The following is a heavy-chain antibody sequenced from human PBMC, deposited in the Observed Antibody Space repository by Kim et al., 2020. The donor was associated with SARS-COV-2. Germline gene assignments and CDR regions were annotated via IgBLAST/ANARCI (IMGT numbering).Heavy chain of an antibody. J-gene: IGHJ6*02. D-gene: IGHD3-22*01. CDR1: GFAFSGFA. V-gene: IGHV3-73*01. CDR2: IETKANSYAT. CDR3: VSRIYDSSGSVDV. Sequence: GGSLRLSCAASGFAFSGFAMHWVRQASGKGLDWVGRIETKANSYATTYAASVKGRLTVSRDDSTNTAYLQMNSLKTEDTAVYYCVSRIYDSSGSVDVWGQGTTVTVSS.